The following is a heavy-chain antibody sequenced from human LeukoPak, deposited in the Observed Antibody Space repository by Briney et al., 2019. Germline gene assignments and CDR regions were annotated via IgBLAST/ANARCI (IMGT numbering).Heavy chain of an antibody. D-gene: IGHD2-15*01. CDR3: ARRGLPVNQDISPGTLYYFDN. Sequence: ASVKVSCKASGYTFTDYYLHWVRQTPGQGLEWMGWINPDSGGTNYAQRFQGRVTMTRDMYISTAYMDLSGLRSDDTAVYYCARRGLPVNQDISPGTLYYFDNWGQGTLVTVSS. CDR2: INPDSGGT. J-gene: IGHJ4*02. CDR1: GYTFTDYY. V-gene: IGHV1-2*02.